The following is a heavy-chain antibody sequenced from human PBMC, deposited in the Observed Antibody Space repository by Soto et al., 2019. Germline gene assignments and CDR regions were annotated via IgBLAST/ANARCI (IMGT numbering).Heavy chain of an antibody. J-gene: IGHJ4*02. D-gene: IGHD3-22*01. CDR2: ISSSAYT. Sequence: GGSLRLSYAASGFPFSDYYMSWIRQAPGEGLEWISYISSSAYTIYADSVKGRFTISRDNAKNSLFLQMTSLRVEDTAVYYCARNFDSGGYYSDYWGQGTLVTVSS. CDR1: GFPFSDYY. CDR3: ARNFDSGGYYSDY. V-gene: IGHV3-11*06.